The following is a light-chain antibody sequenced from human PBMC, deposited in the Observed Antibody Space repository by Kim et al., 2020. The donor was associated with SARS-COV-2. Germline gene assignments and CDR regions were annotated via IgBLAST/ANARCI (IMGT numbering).Light chain of an antibody. Sequence: QSALTQPASVSGSPGQSITISCTGTSSDVGGYNYVSWYQQPPGKAPKLMIYDVSDRPSGVSNRFSGSKSGNTASLTISGLQAEDEADYYCGSYTSTSLVFGGGTQLTVL. J-gene: IGLJ2*01. V-gene: IGLV2-14*03. CDR2: DVS. CDR3: GSYTSTSLV. CDR1: SSDVGGYNY.